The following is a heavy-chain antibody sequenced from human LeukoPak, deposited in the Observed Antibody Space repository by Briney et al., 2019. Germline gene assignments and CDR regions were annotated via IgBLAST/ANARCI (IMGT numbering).Heavy chain of an antibody. J-gene: IGHJ1*01. CDR3: ARVGVAWDIVAVPAAGYFQH. D-gene: IGHD2-2*01. Sequence: GGSLRLSCAASGFTFSSYAMHWVRQAPGKGLEWVAVISYDGSNKYYADSVKGRFTISRDNSKNTLYLQMNSLRAEDTAVYYCARVGVAWDIVAVPAAGYFQHWGQGTLVTVSS. CDR2: ISYDGSNK. V-gene: IGHV3-30*04. CDR1: GFTFSSYA.